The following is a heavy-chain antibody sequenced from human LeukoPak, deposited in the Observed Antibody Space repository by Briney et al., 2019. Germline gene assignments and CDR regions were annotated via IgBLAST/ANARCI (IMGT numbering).Heavy chain of an antibody. Sequence: SETLSLTCTVSGDSISSYYWSWIRQPAGKGLQWIGRIYNSGSTNYNPSLKSRVAMSVDTSKNQFSLRLSSVTAAETAVYYCARERFYDYGPFDYWGQGTLVTVSS. CDR2: IYNSGST. V-gene: IGHV4-4*07. CDR3: ARERFYDYGPFDY. CDR1: GDSISSYY. D-gene: IGHD4-17*01. J-gene: IGHJ4*02.